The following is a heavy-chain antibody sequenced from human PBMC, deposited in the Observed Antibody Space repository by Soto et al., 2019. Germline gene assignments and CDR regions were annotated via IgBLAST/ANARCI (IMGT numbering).Heavy chain of an antibody. CDR3: ARLIVLGFDY. D-gene: IGHD2-2*01. CDR2: ISSSSSTI. V-gene: IGHV3-48*01. J-gene: IGHJ4*02. Sequence: EVQLVESGGGLVQPGGSLRLSCAASGFTFSSYSMNWVRQAPGKGLEWVSYISSSSSTIYYADSVKGRFTISRDNAKNSLYLQMNSLRAEDTAVYYCARLIVLGFDYWGQGTLVTVSS. CDR1: GFTFSSYS.